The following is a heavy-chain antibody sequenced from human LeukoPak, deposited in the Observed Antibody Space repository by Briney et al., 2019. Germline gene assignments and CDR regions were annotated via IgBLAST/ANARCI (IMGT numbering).Heavy chain of an antibody. V-gene: IGHV4-34*01. Sequence: SETLSLTCAVYGGSFSGYYWSWIRQPPGKGLEWIGEINHSGSTNYNPSLKSRVTISVDTSKNQFSLKLSSVTAADTAVYYCAREEVRRAVVTPDVVDYWGQGTLVTVSS. CDR2: INHSGST. CDR3: AREEVRRAVVTPDVVDY. J-gene: IGHJ4*02. D-gene: IGHD4-23*01. CDR1: GGSFSGYY.